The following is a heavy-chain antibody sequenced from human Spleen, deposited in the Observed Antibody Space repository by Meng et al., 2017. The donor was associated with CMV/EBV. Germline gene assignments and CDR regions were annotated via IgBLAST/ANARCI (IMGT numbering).Heavy chain of an antibody. Sequence: GGSLRLSCAASGVTFSSYWMSWVRQAPGKGLEWVANIKQDGSEKYYVDSVKGRFTISRDNAKNSLYLQMDSLRPEDTAFYYCAKDVGNGGGTSYYFDYWGQGALVTVSS. CDR3: AKDVGNGGGTSYYFDY. CDR2: IKQDGSEK. CDR1: GVTFSSYW. V-gene: IGHV3-7*03. J-gene: IGHJ4*02. D-gene: IGHD4-23*01.